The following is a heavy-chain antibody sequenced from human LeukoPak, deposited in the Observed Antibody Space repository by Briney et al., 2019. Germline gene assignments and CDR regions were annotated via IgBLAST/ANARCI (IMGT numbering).Heavy chain of an antibody. V-gene: IGHV4-34*01. CDR1: GGSFSGYY. Sequence: PSETLSLTCAVYGGSFSGYYWSWIRQPPGKGLEWIGEINHSGSTNYNPSLKSRVTISEDTSKNQFSLKLSSVTAADTAVYYCARGTGYYGSGSYAYYMDVWGKGTTVTVSS. CDR2: INHSGST. J-gene: IGHJ6*03. D-gene: IGHD3-10*01. CDR3: ARGTGYYGSGSYAYYMDV.